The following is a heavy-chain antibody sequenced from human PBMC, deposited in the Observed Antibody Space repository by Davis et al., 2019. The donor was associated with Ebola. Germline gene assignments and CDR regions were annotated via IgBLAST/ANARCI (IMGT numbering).Heavy chain of an antibody. CDR2: MTGSGSHQ. V-gene: IGHV3-21*01. CDR3: ARDVGGRAGY. CDR1: GFTFSSYS. Sequence: PGGSLRLSCAASGFTFSSYSLSWVRQAPGKGLEWVASMTGSGSHQYYADSVQGRFTISRDNAKNTLFLQMNSLRADDTAVYYCARDVGGRAGYWGQGTLVTVSS. J-gene: IGHJ4*02.